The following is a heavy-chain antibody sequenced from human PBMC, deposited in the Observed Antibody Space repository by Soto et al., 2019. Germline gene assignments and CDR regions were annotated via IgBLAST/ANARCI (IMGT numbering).Heavy chain of an antibody. CDR3: ARDGLGYFDWLWSPFDY. Sequence: QVQLVESGGGVVQPGRSLRLSCAASGFTFSSYGMHWVRQAPGKGLEWVAAIWYDGSNKYYADSVKGRFTISRDNSKNTLYLQMNSLRAEDTAVYYCARDGLGYFDWLWSPFDYWGQGTLVTVSS. CDR1: GFTFSSYG. CDR2: IWYDGSNK. V-gene: IGHV3-33*01. J-gene: IGHJ4*02. D-gene: IGHD3-9*01.